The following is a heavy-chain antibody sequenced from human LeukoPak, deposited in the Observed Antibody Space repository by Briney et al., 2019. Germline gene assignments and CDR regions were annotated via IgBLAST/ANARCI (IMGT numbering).Heavy chain of an antibody. V-gene: IGHV3-21*01. CDR2: ISSGGSYI. Sequence: GGSLRLSCTASGFTFSDYSVNWVRQAPGKGLKWVSSISSGGSYIYYADSVKGRFTISRDNARNSLYLQMNSLSAEDTAVYYCARDPTPKWDLLPYFDCWGQGALVSVSS. J-gene: IGHJ4*02. D-gene: IGHD1-26*01. CDR1: GFTFSDYS. CDR3: ARDPTPKWDLLPYFDC.